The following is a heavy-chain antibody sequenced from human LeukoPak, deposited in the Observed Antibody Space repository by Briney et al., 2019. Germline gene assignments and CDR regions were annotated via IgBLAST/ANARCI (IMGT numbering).Heavy chain of an antibody. J-gene: IGHJ3*02. CDR1: GGTFSSYA. V-gene: IGHV1-69*13. CDR2: IIPIFGTA. CDR3: ARDYCSSTSCHRAHDAFDI. D-gene: IGHD2-2*02. Sequence: ASVNVSCKASGGTFSSYAISWVRQAPGQGLEWMGGIIPIFGTANYAQKFQGRVTITADESTSTAYMELSSLRSEDTAVYYCARDYCSSTSCHRAHDAFDIWGQGTMVTVSS.